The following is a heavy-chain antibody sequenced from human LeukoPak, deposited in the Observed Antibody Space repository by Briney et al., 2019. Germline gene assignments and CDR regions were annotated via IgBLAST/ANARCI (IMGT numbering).Heavy chain of an antibody. J-gene: IGHJ4*02. CDR1: GFTFSSYG. D-gene: IGHD5-12*01. V-gene: IGHV3-33*01. Sequence: GGSLRLSCAASGFTFSSYGMHWVRQAPGKGLEWVAVIWYDGSNKYYADSVKGRFTISRDNSKNMLYLQMNSLRAEDTAVYYCASSGGYDGDYFDYWGQGTLVTVSS. CDR2: IWYDGSNK. CDR3: ASSGGYDGDYFDY.